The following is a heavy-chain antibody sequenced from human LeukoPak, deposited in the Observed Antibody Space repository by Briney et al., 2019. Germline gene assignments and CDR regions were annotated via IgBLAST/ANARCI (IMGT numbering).Heavy chain of an antibody. CDR3: AKERSSRDDY. V-gene: IGHV3-30*18. CDR2: ISYDGSNQ. J-gene: IGHJ4*02. CDR1: GFTFSSYG. Sequence: SGGSLRLSCAASGFTFSSYGMHWVRQAPGKGLEWVAVISYDGSNQYYADSVKGRFTISRDNSKNTLYLQMNSLRAEDTAVYCCAKERSSRDDYWGQGTLVTVSS.